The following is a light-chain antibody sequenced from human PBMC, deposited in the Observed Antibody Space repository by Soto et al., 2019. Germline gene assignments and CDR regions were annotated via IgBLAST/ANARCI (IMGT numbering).Light chain of an antibody. J-gene: IGKJ3*01. Sequence: EIVLTQSPGTLSLSPGERATLSCRASQSVSSSYLAWYQQKPGQAPRLLIYGASSRATGIPDRFSGSGSGTDFTLTISRLEPEDFALYYCQQYGDSPFTFGPGTRVD. V-gene: IGKV3-20*01. CDR1: QSVSSSY. CDR2: GAS. CDR3: QQYGDSPFT.